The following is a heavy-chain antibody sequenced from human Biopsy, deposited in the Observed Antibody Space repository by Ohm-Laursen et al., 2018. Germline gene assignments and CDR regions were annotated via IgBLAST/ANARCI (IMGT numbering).Heavy chain of an antibody. Sequence: SVKVSCKASVYTFTNYNVNWVRQAPGQGLEWMGWIKPNNGDTDYSQRFQGRVTLAWDRSTSTGYMEVSSLRSGDTALYYCATRGGDDFWSGHYSEIYYYYTLDVWGQGTTVTVSS. CDR1: VYTFTNYN. D-gene: IGHD3-3*01. V-gene: IGHV1-2*02. CDR2: IKPNNGDT. CDR3: ATRGGDDFWSGHYSEIYYYYTLDV. J-gene: IGHJ6*02.